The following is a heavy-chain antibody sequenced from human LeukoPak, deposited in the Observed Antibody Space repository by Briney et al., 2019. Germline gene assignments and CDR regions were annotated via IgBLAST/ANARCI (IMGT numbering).Heavy chain of an antibody. J-gene: IGHJ4*02. CDR2: INHSGST. CDR1: GGSFSGYF. D-gene: IGHD5-18*01. Sequence: PSETLSLTCAVYGGSFSGYFWSWIRQPPGKGLEWIGEINHSGSTNYNPSLKSRATISVDTSKNQFSLKLSSVTAADTAVYYCARRIGGYSYVIDYWGQGTLVTVSS. V-gene: IGHV4-34*01. CDR3: ARRIGGYSYVIDY.